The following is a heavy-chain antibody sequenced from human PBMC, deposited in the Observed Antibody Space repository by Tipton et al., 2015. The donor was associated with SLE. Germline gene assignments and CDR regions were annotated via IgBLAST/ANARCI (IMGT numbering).Heavy chain of an antibody. CDR1: GFTFSSYA. V-gene: IGHV3-23*01. D-gene: IGHD3-22*01. Sequence: SLRLSCSASGFTFSSYAMSWVRQAPGKGLEWVSTLSGSGDSTYYADSVKGRFTISRDNSKNTLYLQMNSLRAEDTAVYYCVKDPGIAYDSSGFYYDGYDIWGQGTMVTVSS. CDR3: VKDPGIAYDSSGFYYDGYDI. CDR2: LSGSGDST. J-gene: IGHJ3*02.